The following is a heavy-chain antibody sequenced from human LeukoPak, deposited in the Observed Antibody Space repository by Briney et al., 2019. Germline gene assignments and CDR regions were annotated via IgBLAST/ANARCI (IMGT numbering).Heavy chain of an antibody. V-gene: IGHV3-74*01. CDR3: ASVNCGDDYSS. CDR1: GFTFSSYW. J-gene: IGHJ5*02. D-gene: IGHD2-21*02. Sequence: GGSLRLSCAASGFTFSSYWMYWVRQAPGKGLECVSRINRDGTSTGYADSVKGRFTISRDNAKNTLYLQMNTLRAEDTAAYYCASVNCGDDYSSWGQGTLVTVSS. CDR2: INRDGTST.